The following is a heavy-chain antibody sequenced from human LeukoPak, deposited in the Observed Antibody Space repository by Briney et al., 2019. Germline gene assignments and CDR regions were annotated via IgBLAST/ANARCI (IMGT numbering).Heavy chain of an antibody. J-gene: IGHJ4*02. D-gene: IGHD6-13*01. CDR1: GGSISSSSYY. CDR3: ARALMPGYSSSWYRFDY. Sequence: SETLSLTCTVSGGSISSSSYYWGWLRQPPGKGLEWIGSIYYSGSPYYNPSLKSRVTISVDTSKNQFSLKLSSVTAADTAVYYCARALMPGYSSSWYRFDYWGQGTLVTVSS. V-gene: IGHV4-39*07. CDR2: IYYSGSP.